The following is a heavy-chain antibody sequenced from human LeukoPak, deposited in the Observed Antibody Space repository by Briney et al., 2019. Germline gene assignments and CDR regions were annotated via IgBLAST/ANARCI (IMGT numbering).Heavy chain of an antibody. CDR3: ARPGGSGWYDY. CDR1: GGSISSSSYY. Sequence: SETLSLTCTVSGGSISSSSYYWGWLRQPPGKGLEWIGSIYYSGSTYYNPSLKSRVTISVDTSKNQFSLKLSSVTAADTAVYYCARPGGSGWYDYWGQGTLVTVSS. V-gene: IGHV4-39*01. J-gene: IGHJ4*02. D-gene: IGHD6-19*01. CDR2: IYYSGST.